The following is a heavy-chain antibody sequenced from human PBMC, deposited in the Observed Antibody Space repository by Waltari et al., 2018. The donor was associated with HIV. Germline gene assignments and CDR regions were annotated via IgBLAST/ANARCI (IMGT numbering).Heavy chain of an antibody. J-gene: IGHJ4*02. D-gene: IGHD3-22*01. Sequence: QVQLQESGPGLVKPSETLSITCTVSGASITGYFWNWIRQPPGRGLEWIGYVYDSGNANYNPSLKSRVSISLDTSTNQFSLKLNSVTAADTAVYYCARGGTFDSAGHYLFVSWGQGTLVTVSS. CDR1: GASITGYF. CDR2: VYDSGNA. CDR3: ARGGTFDSAGHYLFVS. V-gene: IGHV4-59*01.